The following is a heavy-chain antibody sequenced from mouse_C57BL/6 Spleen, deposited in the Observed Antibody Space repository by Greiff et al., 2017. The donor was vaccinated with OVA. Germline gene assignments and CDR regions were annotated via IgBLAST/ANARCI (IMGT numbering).Heavy chain of an antibody. CDR3: ARGDLYYDYDDYAMDY. J-gene: IGHJ4*01. CDR2: INPNNGGT. V-gene: IGHV1-18*01. Sequence: VQLQQSGPELVKPGASVKIPCKASGYTFTDYNMDWVKQSHGKSLEWIGDINPNNGGTIYNQKFKGKATLTVDKSSSTAYMELRSLTSEDTAVYYCARGDLYYDYDDYAMDYWGQGTSVTVSS. CDR1: GYTFTDYN. D-gene: IGHD2-4*01.